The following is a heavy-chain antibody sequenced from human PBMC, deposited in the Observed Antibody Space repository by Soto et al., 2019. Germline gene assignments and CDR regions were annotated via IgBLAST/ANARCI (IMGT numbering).Heavy chain of an antibody. V-gene: IGHV4-59*01. D-gene: IGHD6-6*01. Sequence: PSETLSLTCTVSGGSISSYYWSWIRQPPGKGLEWIGYIYSSGSTNYNPSLKSRVTISVDTSKNQFSLKLSSLTAADTAVYYCARVHRRGGGSSFPFDYWGQGTLVTVSS. CDR3: ARVHRRGGGSSFPFDY. CDR1: GGSISSYY. J-gene: IGHJ4*02. CDR2: IYSSGST.